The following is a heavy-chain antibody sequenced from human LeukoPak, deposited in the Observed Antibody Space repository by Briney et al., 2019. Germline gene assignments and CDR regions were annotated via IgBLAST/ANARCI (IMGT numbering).Heavy chain of an antibody. Sequence: AVSLRLSCAASGFTFTTYAMSWVRQAPGKGLEWVSRISGSGGSTYYADSVKGRFTISRDNSKNTLYLQMSSLRAEDTAVYYCAKNIITVAGTRTYFFVMDVWGQGTTVTVSS. V-gene: IGHV3-23*01. CDR3: AKNIITVAGTRTYFFVMDV. D-gene: IGHD6-19*01. CDR1: GFTFTTYA. J-gene: IGHJ6*02. CDR2: ISGSGGST.